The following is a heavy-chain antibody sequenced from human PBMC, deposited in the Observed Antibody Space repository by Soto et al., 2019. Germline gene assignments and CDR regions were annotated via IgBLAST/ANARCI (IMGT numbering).Heavy chain of an antibody. CDR3: ARDQAADTVTGVDYYYYYGMDV. J-gene: IGHJ6*02. CDR2: IIPIFGTT. Sequence: SVKVSCKASGGTFSSYAISWVRQAPGQGLEWMGGIIPIFGTTNYAQKFQGRVTMTTDTSISTAYVELSRLRSDDTAVYYCARDQAADTVTGVDYYYYYGMDVWGQGTTVTVSS. D-gene: IGHD4-4*01. V-gene: IGHV1-69*05. CDR1: GGTFSSYA.